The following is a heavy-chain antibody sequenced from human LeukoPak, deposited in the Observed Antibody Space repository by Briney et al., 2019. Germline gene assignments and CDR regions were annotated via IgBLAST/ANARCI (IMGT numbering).Heavy chain of an antibody. CDR3: AGEGDIVVVPAARGSGWYWFDP. D-gene: IGHD2-2*01. Sequence: SVKVSCKASGGTFSSYAISWVRQAPGQGLEWMGGIIPIFGTANYAQKFQGRVTITADESTSTAYMELSSLRSEDTAVYYCAGEGDIVVVPAARGSGWYWFDPWGQGTLVTVSS. J-gene: IGHJ5*02. CDR2: IIPIFGTA. V-gene: IGHV1-69*13. CDR1: GGTFSSYA.